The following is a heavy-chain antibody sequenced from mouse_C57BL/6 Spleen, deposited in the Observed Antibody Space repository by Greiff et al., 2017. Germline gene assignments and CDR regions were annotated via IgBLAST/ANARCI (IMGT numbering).Heavy chain of an antibody. V-gene: IGHV1-53*01. D-gene: IGHD2-4*01. J-gene: IGHJ4*01. CDR3: SRPPYYDYDDGYAMDY. CDR2: INPSNGGT. CDR1: GYTFTSYW. Sequence: QVQLQQPGTELVKPGASVKLSCKASGYTFTSYWMHWVKQRPGQGLEWIGNINPSNGGTNYNEKFKSKATLTVDKSSSTAYMQLSSLTSEDSAVYYCSRPPYYDYDDGYAMDYWGQGTSVTVSS.